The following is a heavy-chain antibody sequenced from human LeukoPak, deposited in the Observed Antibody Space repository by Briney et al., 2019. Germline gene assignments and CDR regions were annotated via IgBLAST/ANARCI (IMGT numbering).Heavy chain of an antibody. V-gene: IGHV1-69*04. D-gene: IGHD3-16*01. J-gene: IGHJ4*02. CDR2: IIPILGIA. Sequence: RASVKVSCKASGGTFSSYAIRWVRPARGQGLEWMGRIIPILGIANYAQKFQGRVTITADKSTSTAYMELSSLKSEDTAVYYCARDQRSEGGDYWGQGTLVTVSS. CDR3: ARDQRSEGGDY. CDR1: GGTFSSYA.